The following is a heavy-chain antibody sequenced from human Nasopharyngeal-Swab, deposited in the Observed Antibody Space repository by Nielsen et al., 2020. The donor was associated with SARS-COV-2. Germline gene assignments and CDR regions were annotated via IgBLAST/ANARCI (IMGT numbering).Heavy chain of an antibody. CDR3: ARHPKGDLLPGL. CDR1: GGSISTYY. Sequence: SETLSLTCTVSGGSISTYYWSWIWQPPGKGLEWIGYISDLGRTNYKSSLRSRVTISLDTSKNQFSLNLRFVTAADTAVYYCARHPKGDLLPGLWGQGTLVTVSS. CDR2: ISDLGRT. J-gene: IGHJ4*02. D-gene: IGHD3-16*01. V-gene: IGHV4-59*08.